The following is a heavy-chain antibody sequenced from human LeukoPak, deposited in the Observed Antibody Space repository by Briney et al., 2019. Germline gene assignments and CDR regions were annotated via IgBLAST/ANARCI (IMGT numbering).Heavy chain of an antibody. Sequence: PGGSLRLSCAASGFTFSSYSMNWVRQAPGKGLEWVSSISPPSTYIYYADSVKGRSTISRDDAKNSLYLQMNSLRAEDTAVYYCARGQYCTNGVCTDYWYFDLWGRGTLVTVSS. D-gene: IGHD2-8*01. J-gene: IGHJ2*01. CDR1: GFTFSSYS. CDR3: ARGQYCTNGVCTDYWYFDL. CDR2: ISPPSTYI. V-gene: IGHV3-21*04.